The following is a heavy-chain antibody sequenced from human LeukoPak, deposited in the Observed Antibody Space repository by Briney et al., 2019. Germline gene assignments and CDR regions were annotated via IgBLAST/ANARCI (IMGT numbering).Heavy chain of an antibody. CDR2: VIPIFDIA. CDR1: GGTFSSYA. CDR3: AKGQGSALDY. J-gene: IGHJ4*02. V-gene: IGHV1-69*01. Sequence: ASVKVSCKASGGTFSSYAISWVRPAPAQGLEWMGGVIPIFDIANYAQKFQCRVRSTADEPASTAYMDLSSLRSEDTSLCYCAKGQGSALDYWGQGTLVTVS. D-gene: IGHD1-26*01.